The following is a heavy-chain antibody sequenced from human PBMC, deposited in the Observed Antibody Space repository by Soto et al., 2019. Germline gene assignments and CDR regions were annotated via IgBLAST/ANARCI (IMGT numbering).Heavy chain of an antibody. Sequence: EVQLLESGGGLVQPGGSLRLSCAASGFTFDSCAMSWVRQAPGKGLEWVLGISGSGGSTYYADSVKGRFTISRDNSKNTLYLQMNSLRADDTAVYCCVKGKTSGWYYFDFWGQGTLVTVSS. V-gene: IGHV3-23*01. CDR2: ISGSGGST. CDR1: GFTFDSCA. D-gene: IGHD6-19*01. J-gene: IGHJ4*02. CDR3: VKGKTSGWYYFDF.